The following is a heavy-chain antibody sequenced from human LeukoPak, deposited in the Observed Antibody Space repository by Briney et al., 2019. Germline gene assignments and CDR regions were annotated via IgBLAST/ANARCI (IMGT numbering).Heavy chain of an antibody. Sequence: GGSLRLSCAASGFTFSSYSMNWVRQAPGKGLEWVSYISFSSSTIYYADSVKGRFTISRDNAKNSLYLQMNSLRAEDTAVYYCAELGITMIGGVWGKGTTVTISS. D-gene: IGHD3-10*02. J-gene: IGHJ6*04. CDR2: ISFSSSTI. CDR1: GFTFSSYS. CDR3: AELGITMIGGV. V-gene: IGHV3-48*04.